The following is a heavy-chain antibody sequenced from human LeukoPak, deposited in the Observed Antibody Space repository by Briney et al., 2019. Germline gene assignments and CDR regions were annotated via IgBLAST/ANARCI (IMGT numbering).Heavy chain of an antibody. D-gene: IGHD6-19*01. CDR2: ISCDGSIK. J-gene: IGHJ6*02. CDR3: AKGFSGWYDGRDYYYYGMDD. Sequence: PARPLSLSCTASGFTFSSYGMHWVRQAPGLVLECVALISCDGSIKYYAAFEKCRFTISRDCSKNTLYLHLNIFRVEDTADYYFAKGFSGWYDGRDYYYYGMDDWGQGTTVTVSS. V-gene: IGHV3-30*18. CDR1: GFTFSSYG.